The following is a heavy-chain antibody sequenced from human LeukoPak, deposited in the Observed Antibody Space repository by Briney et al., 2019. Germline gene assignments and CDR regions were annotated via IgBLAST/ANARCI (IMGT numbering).Heavy chain of an antibody. Sequence: SETLSLTCAVYGGSFSGYYWSWIRQPPGKGPEWIGEINHSGTTNYNPSLKSRVTMSLDTSKNQFSLRLSSVTAADTAVYYCARSHYCGSGPPFDIWGQGTMVTVSS. CDR2: INHSGTT. V-gene: IGHV4-34*01. CDR3: ARSHYCGSGPPFDI. J-gene: IGHJ3*02. CDR1: GGSFSGYY. D-gene: IGHD3-10*01.